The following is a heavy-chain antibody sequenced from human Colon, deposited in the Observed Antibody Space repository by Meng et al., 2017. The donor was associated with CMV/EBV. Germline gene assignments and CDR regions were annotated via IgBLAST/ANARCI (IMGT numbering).Heavy chain of an antibody. CDR2: IKPDGSEK. CDR3: TRTSMASPGDY. V-gene: IGHV3-7*01. J-gene: IGHJ4*02. Sequence: GESLKISCAASGFTFNTYWMTWVRQPPGKGLEWLANIKPDGSEKYYVDSVKGRFTIFRDNAKRSLLLQMNSLRDDDTAVYYCTRTSMASPGDYWGQGTLVTVSS. D-gene: IGHD5-24*01. CDR1: GFTFNTYW.